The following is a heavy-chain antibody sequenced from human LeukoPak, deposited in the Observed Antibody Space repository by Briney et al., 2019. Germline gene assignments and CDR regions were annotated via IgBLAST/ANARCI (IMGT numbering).Heavy chain of an antibody. J-gene: IGHJ6*03. D-gene: IGHD4-11*01. Sequence: PSETLSLTCAVYGGSFSGYYWSWIRQPPGKGLEWIGEINHSGSTYYNPSLKSRVTISVDTSKNQFSLKLSSVTAADTAVYYCARVGTVTTFYYYYMDVWGKGTTVTVSS. CDR2: INHSGST. CDR3: ARVGTVTTFYYYYMDV. CDR1: GGSFSGYY. V-gene: IGHV4-34*09.